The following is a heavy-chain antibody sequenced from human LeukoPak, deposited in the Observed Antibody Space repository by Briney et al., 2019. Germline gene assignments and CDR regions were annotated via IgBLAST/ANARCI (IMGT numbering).Heavy chain of an antibody. CDR3: ARDVDTAMVPTRYFDY. D-gene: IGHD5-18*01. CDR2: IIPILGIA. J-gene: IGHJ4*02. V-gene: IGHV1-69*04. Sequence: SVKVSCTASGGTFSSYAISWVRQAPGQGLEWMGRIIPILGIANYAQKFQGRVTITADKSTSTAYMELSSLRSEDTAVYYCARDVDTAMVPTRYFDYWGQGTLVTVSS. CDR1: GGTFSSYA.